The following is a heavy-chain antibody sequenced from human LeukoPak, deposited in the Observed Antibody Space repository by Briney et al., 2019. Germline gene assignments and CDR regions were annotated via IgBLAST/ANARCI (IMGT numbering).Heavy chain of an antibody. V-gene: IGHV4-59*01. Sequence: SETLSLTCTVSGGSISSYYWSWIRQPPGKGLEWIGYIYYSGSTNYNPSLKSRVTVSVDTSKNQFSLKLSSVTAADTAVYYCVRTVQYYYYAMDVWGQGTTVTVSS. CDR1: GGSISSYY. J-gene: IGHJ6*02. CDR2: IYYSGST. CDR3: VRTVQYYYYAMDV.